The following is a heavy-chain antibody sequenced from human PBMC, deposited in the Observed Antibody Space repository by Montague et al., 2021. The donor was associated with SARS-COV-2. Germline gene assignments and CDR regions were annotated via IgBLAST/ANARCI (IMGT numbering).Heavy chain of an antibody. CDR3: ARGTYAARLAF. V-gene: IGHV4-34*01. J-gene: IGHJ4*02. CDR2: IYPGGST. D-gene: IGHD6-6*01. Sequence: SETLSLTCAVYGGSFSDYYWTWIRQPPGKGLEWIGEIYPGGSTHYNPSLRSRVTMSRDTPERQFSLKLNSVTAADAAIYYCARGTYAARLAFWGQGALVIVSS. CDR1: GGSFSDYY.